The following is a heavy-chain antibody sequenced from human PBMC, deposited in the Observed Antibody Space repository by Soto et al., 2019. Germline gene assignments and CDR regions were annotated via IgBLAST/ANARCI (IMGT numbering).Heavy chain of an antibody. CDR1: GGSISSSTYH. J-gene: IGHJ4*02. CDR3: SRERESASEH. CDR2: IYYTGTT. Sequence: QLQLQESGPGLVKPSETLSLTCTVSGGSISSSTYHWAWIRQPPGKGLEWIASIYYTGTTYYSPSLKSRATISVDTSKNHFSLKLSSVTAADTAVYYCSRERESASEHWGQGTLVTVSS. V-gene: IGHV4-39*02.